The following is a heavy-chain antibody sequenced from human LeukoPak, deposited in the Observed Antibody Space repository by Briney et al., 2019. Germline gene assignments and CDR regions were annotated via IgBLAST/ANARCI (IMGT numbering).Heavy chain of an antibody. CDR3: ASSYSSSHPLLERGGS. J-gene: IGHJ1*01. CDR1: GYTFTSYG. D-gene: IGHD6-6*01. V-gene: IGHV1-18*01. CDR2: ISAYNGNT. Sequence: ASVKVSCKASGYTFTSYGISWVRQAPGQGLEWMGWISAYNGNTNYAQKLQGRVTMTTDTSTSTAYMELRSLRSDDTAVYYCASSYSSSHPLLERGGSWGQGTLVTVSS.